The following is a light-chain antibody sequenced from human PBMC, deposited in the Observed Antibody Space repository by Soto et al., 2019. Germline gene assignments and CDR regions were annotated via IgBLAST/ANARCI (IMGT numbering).Light chain of an antibody. CDR1: QSVSSSY. V-gene: IGKV3-20*01. J-gene: IGKJ1*01. Sequence: EIVLTQSPGTLSLSPEKRATLSCRASQSVSSSYLAWYQRKPGQAPRLLLYGASSRATGIPARFSGSGSGTDFTLTISRLEPEDFAVYYCQQYDSSPRTFGQGTKVDIK. CDR3: QQYDSSPRT. CDR2: GAS.